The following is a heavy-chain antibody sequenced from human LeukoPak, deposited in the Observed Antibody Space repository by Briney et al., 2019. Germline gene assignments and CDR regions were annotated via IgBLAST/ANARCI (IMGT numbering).Heavy chain of an antibody. Sequence: RASVKVSCKASGYTFTGYYMHWVRQAPGQGLEWMEWINPNSGGTNYAQKFQGRVPMTRDTSISTAYMELSRLRSDDTAVYYCASADGYNINAFDIWGQGTMVTVSS. V-gene: IGHV1-2*02. CDR1: GYTFTGYY. CDR2: INPNSGGT. CDR3: ASADGYNINAFDI. J-gene: IGHJ3*02. D-gene: IGHD5-24*01.